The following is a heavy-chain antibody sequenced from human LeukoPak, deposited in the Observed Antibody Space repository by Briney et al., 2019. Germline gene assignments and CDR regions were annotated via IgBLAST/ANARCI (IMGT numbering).Heavy chain of an antibody. D-gene: IGHD4-17*01. J-gene: IGHJ6*04. V-gene: IGHV1-18*04. CDR1: GYTFTRYG. Sequence: ASVKVSCKASGYTFTRYGITSVRQAPGQGLEWMGWSSPYNGNTKYTQKLQGRVTMTTDTSTSTAYMERRSLRSDDTAVYYCALERNDYGDPYYYYDMDVWGKGTTVTVSS. CDR2: SSPYNGNT. CDR3: ALERNDYGDPYYYYDMDV.